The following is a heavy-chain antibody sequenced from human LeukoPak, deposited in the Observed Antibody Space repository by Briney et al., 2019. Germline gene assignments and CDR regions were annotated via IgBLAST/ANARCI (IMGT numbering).Heavy chain of an antibody. CDR3: AREIPVAGAASLDY. J-gene: IGHJ4*02. CDR2: IYHSGGT. D-gene: IGHD6-19*01. Sequence: SETLSLTCAVSGDSINSNTWWHWVRQPPGKGLEWIGEIYHSGGTYYNPSLKSRVTMSVDKSKNHFSLMLNSVTAADTAVYYCAREIPVAGAASLDYWGQGTLVTVSS. V-gene: IGHV4-4*02. CDR1: GDSINSNTW.